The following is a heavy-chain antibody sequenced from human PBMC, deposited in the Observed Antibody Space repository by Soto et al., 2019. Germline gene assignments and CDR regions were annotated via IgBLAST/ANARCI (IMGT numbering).Heavy chain of an antibody. V-gene: IGHV4-38-2*02. J-gene: IGHJ5*02. CDR1: GFSISSGYF. Sequence: SETLSLTCAVSGFSISSGYFWGWIRQPPGKGPEWLGSIYHSGTTYYNPSVKGRVTISVDTSKNQFSPKMSSVTAADTAVYYCARDSSGYYWFDPWGQGTLVTVSS. CDR3: ARDSSGYYWFDP. D-gene: IGHD3-22*01. CDR2: IYHSGTT.